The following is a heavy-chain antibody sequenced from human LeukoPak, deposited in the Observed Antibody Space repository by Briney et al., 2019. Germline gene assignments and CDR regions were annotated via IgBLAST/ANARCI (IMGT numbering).Heavy chain of an antibody. V-gene: IGHV4-39*07. CDR1: GDSIDNNVYY. Sequence: SETLSLTCTVSGDSIDNNVYYWGWIRQPPGKGLEWIGSIFYTGKGHYSPSLKSRVTISVDTSKNQFSLWLTSVTAADTAFYYCARDREDVAVSAMDYWGQGTLVTVSS. CDR3: ARDREDVAVSAMDY. J-gene: IGHJ4*02. CDR2: IFYTGKG. D-gene: IGHD5-24*01.